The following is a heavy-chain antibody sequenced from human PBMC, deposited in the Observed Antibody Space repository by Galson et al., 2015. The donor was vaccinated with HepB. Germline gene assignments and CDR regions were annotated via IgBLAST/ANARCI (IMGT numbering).Heavy chain of an antibody. CDR2: FDPEDGET. J-gene: IGHJ3*02. Sequence: SVKVSCKVSGYTLTELSMHWVRQAPGKGLEWMGGFDPEDGETIYAQKFQGRVTMTEDTSTDTAYMELSSLRSEDTAVYYCAGGIVVPAAMGALDAFDIWGQGTMVTISS. CDR1: GYTLTELS. D-gene: IGHD2-2*01. CDR3: AGGIVVPAAMGALDAFDI. V-gene: IGHV1-24*01.